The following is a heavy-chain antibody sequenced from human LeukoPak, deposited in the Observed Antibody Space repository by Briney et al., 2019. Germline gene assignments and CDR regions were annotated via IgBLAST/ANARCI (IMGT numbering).Heavy chain of an antibody. V-gene: IGHV3-23*01. CDR3: AKGKRSIVGATDFDS. Sequence: PGGSLRVSCAASGFTFSSYVMNWVRQPPGKGLEWVSTFTDSGGRTYYADSVKGRFTISRDNSKNTLYLQMNSLRAEDTAVYYCAKGKRSIVGATDFDSWGQGTLVTVSS. D-gene: IGHD1-26*01. CDR2: FTDSGGRT. J-gene: IGHJ4*02. CDR1: GFTFSSYV.